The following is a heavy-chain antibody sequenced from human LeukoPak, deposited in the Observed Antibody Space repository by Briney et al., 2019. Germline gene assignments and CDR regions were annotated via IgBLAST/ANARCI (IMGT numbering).Heavy chain of an antibody. D-gene: IGHD2-15*01. CDR2: IYYSGST. Sequence: PSETLSLTCTVSGGSISSSSYYWGWIRQPPGKGLEWIGSIYYSGSTYYNPSLKSRVTISVDTSKNQFSLKLSSVTAADTAVCYCARENCSGGSCYSIYYYYYMDVWGKGTTVTVSS. J-gene: IGHJ6*03. CDR3: ARENCSGGSCYSIYYYYYMDV. CDR1: GGSISSSSYY. V-gene: IGHV4-39*07.